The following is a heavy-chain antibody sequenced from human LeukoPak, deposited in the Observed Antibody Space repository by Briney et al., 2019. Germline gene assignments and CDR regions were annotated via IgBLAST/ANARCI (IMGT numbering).Heavy chain of an antibody. CDR1: GGSISSGSYY. Sequence: PSETLSLTCTVSGGSISSGSYYWTWIRQPAGKGLEWIGRIYTSGSTNYNPSLKSRATISEDTSKNEFSLKLSSVTAADTAVYYCARVWFGESTLDYWGQGTLVTVSS. CDR3: ARVWFGESTLDY. CDR2: IYTSGST. D-gene: IGHD3-10*01. J-gene: IGHJ4*02. V-gene: IGHV4-61*02.